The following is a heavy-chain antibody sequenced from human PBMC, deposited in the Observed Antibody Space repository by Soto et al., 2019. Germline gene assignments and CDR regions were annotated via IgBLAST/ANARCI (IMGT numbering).Heavy chain of an antibody. Sequence: SETLALTCTVSGGSISSSSYYWGWIRQPPGKGLEWIGSIYYSGSTYYNPSLKSRVTISVGTSKNQFSLKLSSVTAADTAVYNCATTKYFYYIWGSYRLGAFDIWGQGTMVTVS. J-gene: IGHJ3*02. D-gene: IGHD3-16*02. V-gene: IGHV4-39*01. CDR1: GGSISSSSYY. CDR3: ATTKYFYYIWGSYRLGAFDI. CDR2: IYYSGST.